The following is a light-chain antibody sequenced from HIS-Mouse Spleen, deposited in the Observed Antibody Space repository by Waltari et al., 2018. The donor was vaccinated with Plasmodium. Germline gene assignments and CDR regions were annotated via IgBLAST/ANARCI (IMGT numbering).Light chain of an antibody. CDR2: GAS. V-gene: IGKV3-15*01. J-gene: IGKJ3*01. CDR1: QRFSSN. Sequence: IVITQSPANLSVSPGGRTTPPCRASQRFSSNLAWYQQKPGQAPRLRIYGASTRATGIPARFSGSGAGTEFTLTISSLQSEDVAVYYCQQYNNWSFTFGPGTKVDIK. CDR3: QQYNNWSFT.